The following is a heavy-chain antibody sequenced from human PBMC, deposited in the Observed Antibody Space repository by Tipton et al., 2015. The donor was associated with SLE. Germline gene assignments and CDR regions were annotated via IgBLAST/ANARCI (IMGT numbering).Heavy chain of an antibody. V-gene: IGHV3-30-3*01. J-gene: IGHJ5*02. CDR2: ISYDGSNK. CDR1: GFTFSSYA. CDR3: ARAGGDILTGYYKDGFDP. D-gene: IGHD3-9*01. Sequence: SLRLSCAASGFTFSSYAMHWVRQAPGKGLEWVAVISYDGSNKYYADSVKGRFTISRDNSKNTLYLQMNSLRAEDTAVYYCARAGGDILTGYYKDGFDPWGQGTLVTVSS.